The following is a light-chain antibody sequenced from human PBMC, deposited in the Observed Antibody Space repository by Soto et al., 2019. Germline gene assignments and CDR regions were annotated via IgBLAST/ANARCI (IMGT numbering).Light chain of an antibody. J-gene: IGKJ5*01. CDR2: GAS. V-gene: IGKV3-20*01. Sequence: EIVLTQSPGTLSLSPGERATLSCRASQSVSSSYLDLYQQKPGQAPRLLIYGASSRATGIPDRFSGSGSGTDFTLTISRLEPEDFAVYYCQQYGSSPRITFGQGTRLEIK. CDR1: QSVSSSY. CDR3: QQYGSSPRIT.